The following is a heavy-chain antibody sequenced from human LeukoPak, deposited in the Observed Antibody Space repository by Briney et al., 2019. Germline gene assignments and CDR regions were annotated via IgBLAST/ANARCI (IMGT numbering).Heavy chain of an antibody. CDR2: IYPSNSDT. CDR1: GYSFASYW. D-gene: IGHD3-9*01. J-gene: IGHJ1*01. V-gene: IGHV5-51*01. CDR3: ARLAILTAPPSDAEYLHH. Sequence: GESLKISCEASGYSFASYWVGWVRQKPGKGLEWMGIIYPSNSDTRYSPSFQGQVTISADKSISATYLQWSSLRASDSAMYYCARLAILTAPPSDAEYLHHWGQGTLVTVSS.